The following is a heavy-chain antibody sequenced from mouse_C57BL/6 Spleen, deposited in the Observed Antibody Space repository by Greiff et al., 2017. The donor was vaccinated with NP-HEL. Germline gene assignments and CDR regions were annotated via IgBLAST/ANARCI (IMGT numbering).Heavy chain of an antibody. CDR3: ARRAEQAWFAY. CDR2: IYPRSGNT. Sequence: VQLQQSGAELARPGASVKLSCKASGYTFTSYGISWVKQRTGQGLEWIGEIYPRSGNTYYNEKFKGKATLTADKSSSTAYMELRSLTSEDSAVYFCARRAEQAWFAYWGQGTLVTVSA. J-gene: IGHJ3*01. CDR1: GYTFTSYG. V-gene: IGHV1-81*01.